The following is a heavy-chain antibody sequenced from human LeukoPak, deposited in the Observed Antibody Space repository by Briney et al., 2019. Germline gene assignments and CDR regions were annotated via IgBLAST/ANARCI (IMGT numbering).Heavy chain of an antibody. CDR2: ISKSDGST. Sequence: GGSLRLSCAASGFTFSSYAMTWVRQAPGKGLAWVSSISKSDGSTYYADSVKGRFTISRDNSKNTVYLHMDSLRVEDTAIYYCARGALLSDFRGQGTLVTVSS. CDR3: ARGALLSDF. CDR1: GFTFSSYA. V-gene: IGHV3-23*01. D-gene: IGHD2/OR15-2a*01. J-gene: IGHJ4*02.